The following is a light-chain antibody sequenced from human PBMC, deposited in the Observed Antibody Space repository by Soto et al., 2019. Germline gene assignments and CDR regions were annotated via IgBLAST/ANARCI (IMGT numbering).Light chain of an antibody. Sequence: GETATLSCRASQSVRSHLAWYQQRPGQPPRLLIYDASYRATGVPLRFSGSGSGTEFIPTISSLESGDSAIYYCQQRSDWPPITLGQGTRLEIK. V-gene: IGKV3-11*01. CDR2: DAS. J-gene: IGKJ5*01. CDR1: QSVRSH. CDR3: QQRSDWPPIT.